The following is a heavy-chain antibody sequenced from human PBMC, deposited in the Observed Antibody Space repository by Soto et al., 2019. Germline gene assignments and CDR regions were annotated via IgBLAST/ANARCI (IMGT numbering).Heavy chain of an antibody. CDR1: GFTFSSYA. CDR2: ISGSGGST. CDR3: AGCELDIVVVPAATFDY. V-gene: IGHV3-23*01. D-gene: IGHD2-2*01. J-gene: IGHJ4*02. Sequence: PGGSLRLSCAASGFTFSSYAMSWVRQAPGKGLEWVSAISGSGGSTYYADSVKGRFTISRDNSKNTLYLQMNSLRAEDTAVYYCAGCELDIVVVPAATFDYWGQGTLVTVSS.